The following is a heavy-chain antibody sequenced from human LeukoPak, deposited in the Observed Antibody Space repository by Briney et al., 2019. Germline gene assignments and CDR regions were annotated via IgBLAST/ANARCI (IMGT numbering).Heavy chain of an antibody. CDR2: ISSSGSYI. CDR1: GFGFSSYT. CDR3: ARVIPVAGYYYYGMDA. Sequence: GGSLRLSCAASGFGFSSYTMNWVRQAPGKGLEWVSSISSSGSYIYYADSLKGRFTVSRDNAKNSLYLQMNSLRAGDTAVYYCARVIPVAGYYYYGMDAWGQGTTVTVSS. D-gene: IGHD6-19*01. V-gene: IGHV3-21*06. J-gene: IGHJ6*02.